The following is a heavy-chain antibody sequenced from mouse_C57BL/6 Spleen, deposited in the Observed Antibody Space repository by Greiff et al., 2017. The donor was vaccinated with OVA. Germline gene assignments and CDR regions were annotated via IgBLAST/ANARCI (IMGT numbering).Heavy chain of an antibody. CDR3: ARSDYDAMDY. J-gene: IGHJ4*01. CDR1: GYSFTSYY. CDR2: IYPGSGNT. V-gene: IGHV1-66*01. Sequence: VQRVESGPELVKPGASVKISCKASGYSFTSYYIHWVKQRPGQGLEWIGWIYPGSGNTKYNEKFKGKATLTADTSSSTAYMQLSSLTSEDSAVYYCARSDYDAMDYWGQGTSVTVSS.